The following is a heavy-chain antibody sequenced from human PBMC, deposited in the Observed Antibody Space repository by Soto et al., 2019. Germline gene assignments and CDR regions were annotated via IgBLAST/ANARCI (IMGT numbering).Heavy chain of an antibody. V-gene: IGHV3-33*01. D-gene: IGHD3-10*01. Sequence: QVQLVESGGGVVQPGRSLRLSCAASGFTFRNYAMHWVRQAPGKGLEWVAVIWYDGSNKYYADSVKGRFTISRDNSKNTLYLEMNSPTAEDTAVYYCARDSYGMDVWGQGTTVTVSS. CDR3: ARDSYGMDV. J-gene: IGHJ6*02. CDR2: IWYDGSNK. CDR1: GFTFRNYA.